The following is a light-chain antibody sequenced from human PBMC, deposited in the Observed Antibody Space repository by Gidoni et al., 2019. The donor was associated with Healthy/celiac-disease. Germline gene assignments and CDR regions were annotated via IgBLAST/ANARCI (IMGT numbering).Light chain of an antibody. CDR3: QSYDSSNVV. Sequence: NFMLTQPHSVSESPGKTVTISCTGSSGSIASNYVQWYQQRPGSPPTTVIYEDNQRPSGVPARFSGSIDSSSNSASLTISGLKTADVADYYCQSYDSSNVVFGGGTKLTVL. J-gene: IGLJ2*01. CDR2: EDN. V-gene: IGLV6-57*02. CDR1: SGSIASNY.